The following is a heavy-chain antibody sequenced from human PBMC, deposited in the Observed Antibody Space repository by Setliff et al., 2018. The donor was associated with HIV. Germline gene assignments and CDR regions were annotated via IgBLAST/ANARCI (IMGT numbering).Heavy chain of an antibody. D-gene: IGHD3-9*01. J-gene: IGHJ4*02. Sequence: PGGSLRLSCAGSGFVFSDHSFHWVRQSPGEGLEWLAYITATGTTVSYADSVRGRFIISRDSFNNVLFLQMKRLRVEDTALYYCAREGLGSEYFDYWGQGTLVTVSS. CDR2: ITATGTTV. CDR1: GFVFSDHS. V-gene: IGHV3-48*01. CDR3: AREGLGSEYFDY.